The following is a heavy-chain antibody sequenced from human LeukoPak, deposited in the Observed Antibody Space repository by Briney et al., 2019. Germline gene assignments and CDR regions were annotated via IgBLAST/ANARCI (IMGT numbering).Heavy chain of an antibody. Sequence: PGGSLRLSCAASGFTFSSCAMSWVRQAPGKGLEWVSAISGSGGSTYYADSVKGRFTISRDNSKNTLYLQMNNLRAEDTAVYYCASKGGSFTISGVVYNDAFAIWGQGTMVTVS. D-gene: IGHD3-3*01. CDR1: GFTFSSCA. CDR2: ISGSGGST. J-gene: IGHJ3*02. V-gene: IGHV3-23*01. CDR3: ASKGGSFTISGVVYNDAFAI.